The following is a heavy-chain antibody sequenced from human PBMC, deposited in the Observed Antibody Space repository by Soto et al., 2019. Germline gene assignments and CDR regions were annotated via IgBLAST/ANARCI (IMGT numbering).Heavy chain of an antibody. Sequence: GESLKISCESSGYTFANYWIGWVRQVPGKGLEWVAIIYPSDSRTIYSPSFQGQVTISADKSISTAYLQWTSLKASDTAIYYCARQIYDSDTGPNFQYYFDSWGQGTPVTAPQ. CDR3: ARQIYDSDTGPNFQYYFDS. V-gene: IGHV5-51*01. CDR1: GYTFANYW. D-gene: IGHD3-22*01. CDR2: IYPSDSRT. J-gene: IGHJ4*02.